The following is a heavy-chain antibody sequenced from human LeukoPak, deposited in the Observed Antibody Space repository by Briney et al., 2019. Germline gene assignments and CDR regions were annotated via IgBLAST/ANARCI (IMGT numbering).Heavy chain of an antibody. V-gene: IGHV5-51*01. Sequence: GESLKISCKGSGYSFTSYWIGWVRQMPGKGLEWMGIIYPGDSDTRYSPSFQGQVTISVDKSISTAYLQWSSLKASDTAIYYCGRLYDSSGYNFDYWGQGTLVTVSS. J-gene: IGHJ4*02. CDR1: GYSFTSYW. D-gene: IGHD3-22*01. CDR2: IYPGDSDT. CDR3: GRLYDSSGYNFDY.